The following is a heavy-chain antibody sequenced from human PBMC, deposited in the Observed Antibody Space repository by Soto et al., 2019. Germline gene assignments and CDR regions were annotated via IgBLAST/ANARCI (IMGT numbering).Heavy chain of an antibody. J-gene: IGHJ6*02. V-gene: IGHV1-2*02. CDR3: ARVPYYYGSGSPNPYYYYGMDV. CDR2: INPNSGGT. Sequence: ASVKISCKASGYTFTGYYMHWVRQAPGQGLEWMGWINPNSGGTNYAQKFQGRVTMTRDTSISTAYMELSRLRSDDTAVYYCARVPYYYGSGSPNPYYYYGMDVWGQGTTVTVSS. CDR1: GYTFTGYY. D-gene: IGHD3-10*01.